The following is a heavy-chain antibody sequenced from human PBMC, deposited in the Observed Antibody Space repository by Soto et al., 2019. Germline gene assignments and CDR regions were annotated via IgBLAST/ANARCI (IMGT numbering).Heavy chain of an antibody. CDR1: GFTFSSFA. CDR3: AKVDGFFGVIINLPYYFDY. V-gene: IGHV3-23*01. CDR2: ISDNGGST. D-gene: IGHD3-3*01. J-gene: IGHJ4*02. Sequence: EVQLLQSGGGLVQPGGSLRLSCAASGFTFSSFAMSWVRQAPGKGLEWVSTISDNGGSTYYADSVKGRFTISRDNSKNTLYLQMNSLRAEDTAVYYCAKVDGFFGVIINLPYYFDYWGQGTLATVSS.